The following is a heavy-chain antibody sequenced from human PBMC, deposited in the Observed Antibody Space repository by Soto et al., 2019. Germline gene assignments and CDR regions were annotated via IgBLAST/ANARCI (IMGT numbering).Heavy chain of an antibody. CDR2: IWYDGSNK. CDR1: GFTFSSYG. D-gene: IGHD1-26*01. V-gene: IGHV3-33*01. CDR3: ARVGVGDPWYFDY. Sequence: ESGGGVVQPVRSLRLSCAASGFTFSSYGMHWVRQAPGKGLEWVAVIWYDGSNKYYADSVKGRFTISRDNSKNTLYLQMNSLRAEDTAVYYCARVGVGDPWYFDYWGQGTLVTVSS. J-gene: IGHJ4*02.